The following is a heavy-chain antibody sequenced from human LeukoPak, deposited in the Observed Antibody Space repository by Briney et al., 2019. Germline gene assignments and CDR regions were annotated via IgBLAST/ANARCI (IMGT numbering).Heavy chain of an antibody. D-gene: IGHD6-19*01. Sequence: GGSLRLSCAASGFTFSSYAMSWVRQAPGRGLEWVSAISGSGGSTYYADSVKGRFTISRDNSKNTLYLQMNSLRAEDTAVYYCAKSSSSGWYVPFDYWGQGTLVTVSS. V-gene: IGHV3-23*01. J-gene: IGHJ4*02. CDR1: GFTFSSYA. CDR3: AKSSSSGWYVPFDY. CDR2: ISGSGGST.